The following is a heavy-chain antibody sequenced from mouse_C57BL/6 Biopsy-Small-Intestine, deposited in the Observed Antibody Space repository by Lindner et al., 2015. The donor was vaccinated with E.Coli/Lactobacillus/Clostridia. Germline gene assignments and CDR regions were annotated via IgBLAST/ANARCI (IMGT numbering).Heavy chain of an antibody. D-gene: IGHD2-5*01. J-gene: IGHJ3*01. CDR3: ALYYSNYVFAY. Sequence: QLQESGPELIKPGASVKMSCKASGLHISLVYVMHWVKQKPGQGLEWIGYINPYNDGTNYNEKFKGKATLTSDKSSSTAYMELSSLTSEDSAVYYCALYYSNYVFAYWGQGTLVTVSA. V-gene: IGHV1-14*01. CDR2: INPYNDGT. CDR1: GLHISLVYV.